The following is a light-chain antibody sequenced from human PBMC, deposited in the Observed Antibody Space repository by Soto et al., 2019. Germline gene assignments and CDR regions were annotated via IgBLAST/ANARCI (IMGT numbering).Light chain of an antibody. V-gene: IGKV1-39*01. J-gene: IGKJ4*01. CDR3: QQTYSTPLT. CDR1: QNIDNY. Sequence: DIQMTESPSSLSSSLVDRVTITCGASQNIDNYLHWYQQKPGKAPKLLIYDASTLQSGVPSGFSGSGFGTDFTLTISSLQPEDFATYYCQQTYSTPLTFGGGTKVDIK. CDR2: DAS.